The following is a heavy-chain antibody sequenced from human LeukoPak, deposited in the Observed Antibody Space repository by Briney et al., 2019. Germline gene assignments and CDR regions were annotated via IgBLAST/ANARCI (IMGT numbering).Heavy chain of an antibody. CDR3: ARFQIPEPTY. J-gene: IGHJ4*02. CDR2: IQQDGSEK. CDR1: GLTFSSYW. Sequence: GGSLRLSCAASGLTFSSYWMSWVRQAPGKGLEWVANIQQDGSEKYYVDSVKGRFTISRDNAKNTLYLQMNSLRAEDTAVYYCARFQIPEPTYWGQGTLVTVSS. V-gene: IGHV3-7*01.